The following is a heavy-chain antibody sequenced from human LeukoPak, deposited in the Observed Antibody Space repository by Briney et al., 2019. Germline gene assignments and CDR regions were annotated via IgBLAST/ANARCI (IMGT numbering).Heavy chain of an antibody. CDR3: VRVASGGLFDS. J-gene: IGHJ4*02. CDR2: VHYSEST. Sequence: PSETLSLTCTVSGDSISSAHWTWLRQSPEKGLEWMGSVHYSESTHYNPSLNSRVTMLLDTSKNQFSLNLRSVTAADTAVYYCVRVASGGLFDSWGLGALVTVSS. D-gene: IGHD6-19*01. V-gene: IGHV4-59*01. CDR1: GDSISSAH.